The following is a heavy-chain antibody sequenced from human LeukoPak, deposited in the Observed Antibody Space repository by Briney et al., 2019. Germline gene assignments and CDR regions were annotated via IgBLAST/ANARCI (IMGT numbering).Heavy chain of an antibody. D-gene: IGHD3-3*01. V-gene: IGHV1-18*01. CDR3: ARDRLDFGVGNWFDP. CDR1: GYTFTSYG. Sequence: GASVKVSCKASGYTFTSYGISWVRQAPGQGLEWMRWISAYNGNTNYAQKLQGRVTMTTDTSTSTAYMELRSLRSDDTAVYYCARDRLDFGVGNWFDPWGRGTLVTVPS. J-gene: IGHJ5*02. CDR2: ISAYNGNT.